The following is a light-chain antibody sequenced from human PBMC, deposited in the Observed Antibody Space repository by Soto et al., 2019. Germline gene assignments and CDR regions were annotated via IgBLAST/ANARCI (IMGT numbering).Light chain of an antibody. CDR2: EVN. V-gene: IGLV2-8*01. CDR1: SSDVGGYNY. CDR3: SSYAGSKNLL. Sequence: QSVLTQPPSASGSPGQSVTISCTGTSSDVGGYNYVSWYQQHPGRAPKVMIYEVNKRTSGVPDRFSGSKSGNTASLTVSGLQTEDEADYYCSSYAGSKNLLFGGGTKVTVL. J-gene: IGLJ2*01.